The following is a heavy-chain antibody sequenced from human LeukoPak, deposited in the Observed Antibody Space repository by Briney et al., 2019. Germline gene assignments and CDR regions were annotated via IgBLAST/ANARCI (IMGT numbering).Heavy chain of an antibody. D-gene: IGHD6-13*01. CDR1: GFTFSSYA. J-gene: IGHJ4*02. V-gene: IGHV3-21*01. CDR2: ISSSSSHI. Sequence: PGGSLRLSCVASGFTFSSYAMNWVRQAPGKGLEYVSSISSSSSHIYYADSVKGRFTISRDNAKNSLYLQMNSLRAEDTAVYYCASEGIYSTIDNFDYWGQGTLVTVSS. CDR3: ASEGIYSTIDNFDY.